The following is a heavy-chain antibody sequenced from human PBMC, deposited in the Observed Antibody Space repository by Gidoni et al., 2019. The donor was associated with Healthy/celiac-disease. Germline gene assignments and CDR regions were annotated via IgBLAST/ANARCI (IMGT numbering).Heavy chain of an antibody. V-gene: IGHV3-33*01. CDR2: IWYDGSNK. CDR3: ARDRGYSYGWGYYYYYGMDV. CDR1: GFTFSSYG. D-gene: IGHD5-18*01. Sequence: QVQLVESGGGVVQPGRSLRLSCAASGFTFSSYGMHWVRQAPGKGLEWVAVIWYDGSNKYYADSVKGRFTISRDNSKNTLYLQMNSLRAEDTAVYYCARDRGYSYGWGYYYYYGMDVWGQGTTVTVSS. J-gene: IGHJ6*02.